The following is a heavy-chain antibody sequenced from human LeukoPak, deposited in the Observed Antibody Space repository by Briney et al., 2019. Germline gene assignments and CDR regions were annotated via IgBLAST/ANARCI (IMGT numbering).Heavy chain of an antibody. CDR1: GFTFSSYS. V-gene: IGHV3-21*01. D-gene: IGHD6-13*01. J-gene: IGHJ3*02. CDR3: ARDKPWYSSSRSPFDI. Sequence: PGGSLRLSCAASGFTFSSYSMNWVRQAPGKGLEWVSSISSSSSYIYYADSVKGRFTISRDNAKNSLYLQMNSLRAEDTAVYYCARDKPWYSSSRSPFDIWGQGTMVTVSS. CDR2: ISSSSSYI.